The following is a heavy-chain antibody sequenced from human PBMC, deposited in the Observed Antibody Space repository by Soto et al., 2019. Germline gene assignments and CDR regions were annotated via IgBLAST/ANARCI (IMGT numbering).Heavy chain of an antibody. CDR3: ARGNHRWLQLWYFDL. J-gene: IGHJ2*01. CDR2: IIPIFGTA. Sequence: QVQLVQSGAEVKKPGSSVTVSCKASGGTFSSYTISWVRQAPGQGLEWMGGIIPIFGTANYAQKFQGRVTMTGDESTSTAYRELGSLRSEDTAVYYCARGNHRWLQLWYFDLWGRGTLVTVSS. V-gene: IGHV1-69*12. CDR1: GGTFSSYT. D-gene: IGHD5-12*01.